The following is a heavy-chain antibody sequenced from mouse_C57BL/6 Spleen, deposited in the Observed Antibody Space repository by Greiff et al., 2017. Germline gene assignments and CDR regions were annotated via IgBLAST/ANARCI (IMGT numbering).Heavy chain of an antibody. J-gene: IGHJ4*01. V-gene: IGHV7-3*01. CDR2: IRNKANGYTT. CDR1: GFTFTDYY. Sequence: EVQVVESGGGLVQPGGSLSLSCAASGFTFTDYYMSWVRQPPGKALEWLGFIRNKANGYTTEYSASVKGRFTISRDNSQSILYLQMNALRAEDSATYYCARDIANWDEDYAIDYWGRGTSETVSS. CDR3: ARDIANWDEDYAIDY. D-gene: IGHD4-1*01.